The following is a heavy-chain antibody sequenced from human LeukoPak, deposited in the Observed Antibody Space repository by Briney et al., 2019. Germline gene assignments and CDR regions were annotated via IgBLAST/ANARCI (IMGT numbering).Heavy chain of an antibody. D-gene: IGHD6-19*01. V-gene: IGHV1-69*04. CDR2: IVPILGIA. J-gene: IGHJ4*02. Sequence: VASVKVSCKASGGTFNNYAISWVRQAPGQGLEWMGRIVPILGIANYAQEFQGRLIITADKATSSAYMELSSLRSEDTAVYYCARDSSGDYWGQGTLVTVSS. CDR1: GGTFNNYA. CDR3: ARDSSGDY.